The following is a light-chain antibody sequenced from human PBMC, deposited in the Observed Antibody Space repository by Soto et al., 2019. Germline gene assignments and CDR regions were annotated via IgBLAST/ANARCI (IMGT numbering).Light chain of an antibody. CDR3: QQYNNLPRT. CDR1: QSVSSN. V-gene: IGKV3-15*01. J-gene: IGKJ1*01. Sequence: EIVMTQSPATLSVSPGERATLSCRASQSVSSNLAWYQQKPGQAPRLLIYGASTRATGIPARFSGSGSGTECTLTISSLLSEDFAVDYCQQYNNLPRTFGQGTNVEIK. CDR2: GAS.